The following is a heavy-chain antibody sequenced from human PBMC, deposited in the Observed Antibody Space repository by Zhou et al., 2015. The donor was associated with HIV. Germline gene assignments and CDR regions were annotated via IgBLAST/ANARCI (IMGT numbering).Heavy chain of an antibody. CDR1: GFTFSSYG. CDR2: IRYDGSNK. J-gene: IGHJ6*03. V-gene: IGHV3-30*02. CDR3: AKKGVPAAIGYYYYYMDV. Sequence: QVQLVESGGXRGPAWGGPVRLSCAASGFTFSSYGMHWVRQAPGKGLEWVAFIRYDGSNKYYADSVKGRFTISRDNSKNTLYLQMNSLRAEDTAVYYCAKKGVPAAIGYYYYYMDVWGKGTTVTVSS. D-gene: IGHD2-2*02.